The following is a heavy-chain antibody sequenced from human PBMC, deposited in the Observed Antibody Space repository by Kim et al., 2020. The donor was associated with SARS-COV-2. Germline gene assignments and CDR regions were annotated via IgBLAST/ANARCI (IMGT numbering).Heavy chain of an antibody. CDR2: INPDGSNK. Sequence: GGSLRLSCAASGFRISSRWMSWVRQAPGKGLEWVANINPDGSNKLYVDSVKGRFTISKDNAKNSLYLQMNGLRAEDTAVYYCAAPNAGSWALGGQGTLVT. J-gene: IGHJ4*02. D-gene: IGHD6-13*01. CDR3: AAPNAGSWAL. V-gene: IGHV3-7*01. CDR1: GFRISSRW.